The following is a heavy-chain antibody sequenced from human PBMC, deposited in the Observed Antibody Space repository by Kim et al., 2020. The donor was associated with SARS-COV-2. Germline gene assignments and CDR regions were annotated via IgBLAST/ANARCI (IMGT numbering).Heavy chain of an antibody. CDR2: IYYSGST. V-gene: IGHV4-59*01. D-gene: IGHD3-22*01. Sequence: SETLSLTCTVSGGSISSYYWSWIRQPPGKGLEWIGYIYYSGSTNCNPSLKSRVTISVDTSKNQFSLKLSSVTAADTAVYYCARFWPPSYYYDSRGPPGGMDVWGQGTTVTVSS. CDR3: ARFWPPSYYYDSRGPPGGMDV. J-gene: IGHJ6*02. CDR1: GGSISSYY.